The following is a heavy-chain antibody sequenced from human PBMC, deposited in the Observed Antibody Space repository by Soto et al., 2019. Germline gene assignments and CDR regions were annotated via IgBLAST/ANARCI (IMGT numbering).Heavy chain of an antibody. CDR1: GFTFSSYS. CDR3: ARLYTSGWYLDY. Sequence: EVQLVESGGGLVQPGGSLRLSCAASGFTFSSYSIDWVRQAPGKGLEWLSYITKPSSPIYYADSVKGRFTVSRDNAKNSVYLQMNSLRDEDTAVYYCARLYTSGWYLDYWGQGTLVTVSS. J-gene: IGHJ4*02. CDR2: ITKPSSPI. V-gene: IGHV3-48*02. D-gene: IGHD6-25*01.